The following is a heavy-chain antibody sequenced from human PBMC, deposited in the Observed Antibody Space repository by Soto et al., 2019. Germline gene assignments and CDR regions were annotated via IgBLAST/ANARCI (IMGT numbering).Heavy chain of an antibody. J-gene: IGHJ4*02. V-gene: IGHV3-7*01. D-gene: IGHD5-12*01. Sequence: GGSLRLSCAASGFTFGNYWMSWVRQAPGKGLEWVANIKQDGSDKYYVDSVEGRFTISRDNAKNSLYLQMISLRAEDTSVYYCVRSSRSGYPRYALAYWGQGTLVTVSS. CDR1: GFTFGNYW. CDR2: IKQDGSDK. CDR3: VRSSRSGYPRYALAY.